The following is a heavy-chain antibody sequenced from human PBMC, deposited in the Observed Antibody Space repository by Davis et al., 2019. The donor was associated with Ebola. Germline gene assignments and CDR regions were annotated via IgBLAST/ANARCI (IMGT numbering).Heavy chain of an antibody. CDR3: TISSSSADY. D-gene: IGHD6-6*01. J-gene: IGHJ4*02. Sequence: PGGSLRLSCAASGFTFSGSAMHWVRQASGKGLEWVGRIRSKANSYATAYAASVKGRFTISRGDSKNTAYLQMNSLKTEDTAVYYCTISSSSADYWGQGTLVTVSS. V-gene: IGHV3-73*01. CDR2: IRSKANSYAT. CDR1: GFTFSGSA.